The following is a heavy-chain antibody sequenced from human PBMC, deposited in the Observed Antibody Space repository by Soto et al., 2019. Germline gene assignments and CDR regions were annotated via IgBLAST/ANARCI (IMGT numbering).Heavy chain of an antibody. Sequence: GESLKISCKGSGYSFTSYWIGWVRQMPGKGLEWMGIIYPGDSDTRYSPSFQGQVTISADKSISTAYLQWSSLKASDTAMYYCARPGYYGSSGYSHPGTYYFDYWGQGTLVTVSS. V-gene: IGHV5-51*01. CDR2: IYPGDSDT. J-gene: IGHJ4*02. CDR1: GYSFTSYW. D-gene: IGHD3-22*01. CDR3: ARPGYYGSSGYSHPGTYYFDY.